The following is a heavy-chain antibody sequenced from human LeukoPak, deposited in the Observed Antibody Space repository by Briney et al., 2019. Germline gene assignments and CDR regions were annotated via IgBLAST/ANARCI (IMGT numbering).Heavy chain of an antibody. CDR2: IYYSGST. V-gene: IGHV4-39*01. CDR3: ASLKTVPAATTYYYYGMDV. CDR1: GGSISSSSYY. J-gene: IGHJ6*02. Sequence: PSETLSLTCTVSGGSISSSSYYWGWIRQPPGKGLVWIGSIYYSGSTYYNPSLKSRVTISVDTSKNQFSLKLSSVTAADTAVYYCASLKTVPAATTYYYYGMDVWGQGTTVTVSS. D-gene: IGHD2-2*01.